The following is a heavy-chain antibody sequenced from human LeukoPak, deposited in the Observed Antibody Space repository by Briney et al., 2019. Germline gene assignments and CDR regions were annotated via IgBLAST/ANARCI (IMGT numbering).Heavy chain of an antibody. CDR2: INPNSGGT. Sequence: ASVKVSCKASGNPFTGYYLHWVGQAPGQGLGWMGWINPNSGGTNYAQIFQGRVTMTRDTYITTAYMDLSRLRLDDTAVYYCAVGRRTDFDYWGQGTLVTVSS. J-gene: IGHJ4*02. V-gene: IGHV1-2*02. CDR1: GNPFTGYY. CDR3: AVGRRTDFDY. D-gene: IGHD1-26*01.